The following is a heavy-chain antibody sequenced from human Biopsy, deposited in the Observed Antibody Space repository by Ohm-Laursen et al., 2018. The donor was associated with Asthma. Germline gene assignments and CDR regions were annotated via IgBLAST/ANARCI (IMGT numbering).Heavy chain of an antibody. J-gene: IGHJ4*01. V-gene: IGHV3-9*01. D-gene: IGHD3-22*01. CDR3: AKSADYYDSTDYLDF. Sequence: SLRLSCAASGFSFDDCAMHWVRQAPGKGLKWVSSISWNSGNIDYADSVKVRFTISRDNAKNSLYLQMQSLRPEDTAFYYCAKSADYYDSTDYLDFWGRGTLVTVSS. CDR2: ISWNSGNI. CDR1: GFSFDDCA.